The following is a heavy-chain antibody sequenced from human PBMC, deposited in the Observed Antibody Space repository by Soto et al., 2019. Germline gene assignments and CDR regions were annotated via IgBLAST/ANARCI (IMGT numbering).Heavy chain of an antibody. J-gene: IGHJ4*02. CDR3: ARGRYDSSGYIPPDHDY. CDR2: IIPIFGTA. Sequence: GVSVKVSCKASGGTFSSYAISWVRQAPGQGLEWMGGIIPIFGTANYAQKFQGRVTVTADESTSTAYMELSSLRSEDTAVYYCARGRYDSSGYIPPDHDYWGQGTLVTVSS. D-gene: IGHD3-22*01. V-gene: IGHV1-69*13. CDR1: GGTFSSYA.